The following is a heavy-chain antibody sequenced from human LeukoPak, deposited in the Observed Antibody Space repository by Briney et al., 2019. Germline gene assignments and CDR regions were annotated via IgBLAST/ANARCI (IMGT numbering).Heavy chain of an antibody. CDR3: ARDRLPSRYRGIDY. CDR1: GFTFSSYS. J-gene: IGHJ4*02. Sequence: PGGSLRLSCAASGFTFSSYSMNWVRQAPGKGLEWVSSISSSSSYIYYADSVKGRFTISRDNAKNSLYLQMNSLRVEDTAVYYCARDRLPSRYRGIDYWGQGTLVTVSS. V-gene: IGHV3-21*01. CDR2: ISSSSSYI. D-gene: IGHD1-26*01.